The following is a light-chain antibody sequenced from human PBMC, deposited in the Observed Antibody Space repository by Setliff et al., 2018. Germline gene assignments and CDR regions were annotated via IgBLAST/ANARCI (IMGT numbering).Light chain of an antibody. CDR2: NNY. J-gene: IGLJ1*01. CDR1: SSNIGVNV. V-gene: IGLV1-44*01. CDR3: AVWDIGLKGYV. Sequence: QSVLSQPPSASGTPGQRVTISCSGSSSNIGVNVVNWYQHLPGTSPKLLIYNNYQRPSGVPDRFSGSKSGSSASLAISGLQSEDEADYYCAVWDIGLKGYVFGTGTKV.